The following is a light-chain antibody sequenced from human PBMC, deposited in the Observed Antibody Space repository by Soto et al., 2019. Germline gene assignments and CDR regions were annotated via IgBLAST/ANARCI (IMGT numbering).Light chain of an antibody. V-gene: IGKV4-1*01. J-gene: IGKJ3*01. CDR3: QQYYSTPPVT. CDR2: WAS. CDR1: QSVLYSSNNKNY. Sequence: DIVMTQSPDSLAVSLGERATINCKSSQSVLYSSNNKNYLAWYQQKPGQPPKLLIYWASTRESGVPDRFSGSGSGTDLALTISSLQAEDVAVYYCQQYYSTPPVTFGPGTKVDIK.